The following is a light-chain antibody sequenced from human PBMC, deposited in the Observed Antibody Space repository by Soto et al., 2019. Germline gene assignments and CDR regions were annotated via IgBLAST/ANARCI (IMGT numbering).Light chain of an antibody. CDR3: AAWDDSLNNDLV. V-gene: IGLV1-47*01. CDR1: SFNIGSNY. J-gene: IGLJ2*01. Sequence: QLVLTQPPSASGTPGQRITISCSGSSFNIGSNYVYWYQQLPGTAPKLLIYRNNQRPSGVPDRFSGSKSGTSASLAISGLRSEDEADYYCAAWDDSLNNDLVFGGGTKLTVL. CDR2: RNN.